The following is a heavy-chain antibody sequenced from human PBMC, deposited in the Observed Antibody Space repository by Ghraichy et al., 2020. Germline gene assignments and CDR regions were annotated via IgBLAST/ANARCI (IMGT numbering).Heavy chain of an antibody. D-gene: IGHD3-10*01. CDR2: ISYDGRNK. Sequence: GGSLRLSCAASGFTFSSYAMHWVRQAPGKGLEWVAVISYDGRNKYYADSVKGRFTISRDNSKNTLYLQMNSLRAEDTAVYYCARDGVVVSRLLWLGEGPFDYWGQGTLVTVSS. V-gene: IGHV3-30*04. CDR1: GFTFSSYA. J-gene: IGHJ4*02. CDR3: ARDGVVVSRLLWLGEGPFDY.